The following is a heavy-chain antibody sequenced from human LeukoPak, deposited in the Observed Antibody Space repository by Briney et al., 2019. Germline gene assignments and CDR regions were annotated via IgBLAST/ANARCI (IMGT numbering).Heavy chain of an antibody. CDR2: ISGGGGST. CDR1: GFTFSSYA. CDR3: AKYSVQLWDNFDY. J-gene: IGHJ4*02. Sequence: PGGSLRLSCAASGFTFSSYAMSWVRQAPGKGLEWVSAISGGGGSTYYADSVKGRFTISRDNSKNTLYLQMNSLRAEDTAVYYCAKYSVQLWDNFDYWGQGTLVTVSS. D-gene: IGHD5-18*01. V-gene: IGHV3-23*01.